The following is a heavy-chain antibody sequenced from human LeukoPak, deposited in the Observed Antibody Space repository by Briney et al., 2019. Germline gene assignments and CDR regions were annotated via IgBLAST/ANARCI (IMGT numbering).Heavy chain of an antibody. CDR1: RGSISSYY. Sequence: SETLSLTCPVSRGSISSYYWSWIRQPPGKGLEWIGYIYYGVTTKYNPCLKSRVTISLDTSKNQLSMKLTSVTAADTAVYYCASGGMATSPRWHHNWFDPWGQGTLVTVSS. J-gene: IGHJ5*02. D-gene: IGHD5-24*01. CDR2: IYYGVTT. V-gene: IGHV4-59*08. CDR3: ASGGMATSPRWHHNWFDP.